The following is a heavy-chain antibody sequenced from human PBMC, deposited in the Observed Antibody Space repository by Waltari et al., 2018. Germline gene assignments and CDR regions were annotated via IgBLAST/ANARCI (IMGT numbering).Heavy chain of an antibody. D-gene: IGHD6-19*01. CDR3: AKDNEVAGFDY. Sequence: QVQLVQSGAEVKKPGASVKVSCKASGYTFTSYYMHWVRQAPGQGLEWMGIINPSGGSTSYAQKFQGRVTMNRDTSTSTVYMELSSLRAEDTALYYCAKDNEVAGFDYWGQGTLVTVSS. CDR2: INPSGGST. V-gene: IGHV1-46*01. CDR1: GYTFTSYY. J-gene: IGHJ4*02.